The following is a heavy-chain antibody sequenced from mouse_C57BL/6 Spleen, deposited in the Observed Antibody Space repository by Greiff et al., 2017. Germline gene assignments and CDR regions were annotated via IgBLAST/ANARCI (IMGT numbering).Heavy chain of an antibody. CDR1: GYTFTSYW. Sequence: QVQLQQPGTELVKPGASVTLSCKASGYTFTSYWMHWVKQRPGPGLEWIGNFNPSHDGTNYHEKFKSKATWTVDKSSSTAYRQLSRLTSEDSAVYYCARRGGYSSWFAYWGQGSLVTVSA. CDR3: ARRGGYSSWFAY. V-gene: IGHV1-53*01. CDR2: FNPSHDGT. D-gene: IGHD2-3*01. J-gene: IGHJ3*01.